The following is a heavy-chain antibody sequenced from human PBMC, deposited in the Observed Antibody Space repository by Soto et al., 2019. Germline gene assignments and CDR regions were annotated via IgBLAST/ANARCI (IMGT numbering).Heavy chain of an antibody. Sequence: SETLSLTCTVSGGSISSSSYYWGWIRQPPGKGLEWIGSIYYSGSTYYNPSLKSRVTISVDTSKNQFSLKLSSVTAADTAVYYCARANSYGYLAYWGQGTLVTVSS. V-gene: IGHV4-39*07. D-gene: IGHD5-18*01. CDR3: ARANSYGYLAY. J-gene: IGHJ4*02. CDR1: GGSISSSSYY. CDR2: IYYSGST.